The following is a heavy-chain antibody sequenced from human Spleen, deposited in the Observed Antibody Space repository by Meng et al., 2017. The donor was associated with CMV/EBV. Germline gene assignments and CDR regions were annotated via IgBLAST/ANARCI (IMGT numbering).Heavy chain of an antibody. CDR3: AREAVSATGGACDI. D-gene: IGHD1-14*01. Sequence: SETLSLTCTVSGGSVSSGSYYWSWIRQPPGKGLEYIGYIYYTGGTKYNPSLKSRVTISVDTSKNQFSLKLTSVTAADSAVYYCAREAVSATGGACDIWGQGTMVTVSS. CDR1: GGSVSSGSYY. CDR2: IYYTGGT. V-gene: IGHV4-61*01. J-gene: IGHJ3*02.